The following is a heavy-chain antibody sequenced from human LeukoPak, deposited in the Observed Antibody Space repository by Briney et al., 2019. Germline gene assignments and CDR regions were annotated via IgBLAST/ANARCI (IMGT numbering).Heavy chain of an antibody. J-gene: IGHJ6*02. D-gene: IGHD6-19*01. CDR2: IYYSGST. Sequence: SSETLSLTCTVSGGSISSYYWSWIRQPPGKGLEWIGYIYYSGSTNYNPSLKSRVTISVDTSKNQFSLKLSSVTAADTAVYYCARGVGSSGWKELTYYYGMDVWGQGTTVTVSS. V-gene: IGHV4-59*01. CDR1: GGSISSYY. CDR3: ARGVGSSGWKELTYYYGMDV.